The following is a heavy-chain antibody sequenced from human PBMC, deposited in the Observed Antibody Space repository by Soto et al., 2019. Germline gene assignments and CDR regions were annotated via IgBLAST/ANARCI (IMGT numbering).Heavy chain of an antibody. Sequence: EVQLVESGGGLVQPGGSLRLSCTAPGFNFSRFWTHWVRQVPGRGLVWVSHINSDGSRTSYADSVKGRFTISRDNAKNTLYLQMNSLRAEDTAVYYCARDLSSCSSARCYSFYYGVDVWGQGTTVTVSS. CDR3: ARDLSSCSSARCYSFYYGVDV. J-gene: IGHJ6*02. CDR2: INSDGSRT. CDR1: GFNFSRFW. V-gene: IGHV3-74*01. D-gene: IGHD2-2*01.